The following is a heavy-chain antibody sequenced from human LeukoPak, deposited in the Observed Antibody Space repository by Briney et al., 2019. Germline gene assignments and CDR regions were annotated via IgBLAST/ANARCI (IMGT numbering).Heavy chain of an antibody. CDR1: GYSISSGYH. CDR3: ARRIVSSSTGFDY. Sequence: SETLSLTCAVSGYSISSGYHWGWIRQSPGKGLEWIGFMYHSGSTYYDPSLKSRVTISVDTSKNQFSLKLSSVTAADTAVYYCARRIVSSSTGFDYWGQGTLVTVSS. J-gene: IGHJ4*02. D-gene: IGHD6-6*01. V-gene: IGHV4-38-2*01. CDR2: MYHSGST.